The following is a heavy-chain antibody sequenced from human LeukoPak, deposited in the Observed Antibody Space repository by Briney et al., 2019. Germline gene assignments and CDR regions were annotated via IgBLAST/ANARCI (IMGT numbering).Heavy chain of an antibody. CDR3: AKVGYWSGGTWYNGPYMDV. Sequence: PGRSLRLSCAASGFTFSSYAMSWVRQAPGKGLEWVSTITGGGGSAYYADSVKGRFTISRDNSKNTLYLQMDSLRAEDTAMFYCAKVGYWSGGTWYNGPYMDVWGKGTTVTVSS. D-gene: IGHD2-15*01. J-gene: IGHJ6*03. CDR2: ITGGGGSA. CDR1: GFTFSSYA. V-gene: IGHV3-23*01.